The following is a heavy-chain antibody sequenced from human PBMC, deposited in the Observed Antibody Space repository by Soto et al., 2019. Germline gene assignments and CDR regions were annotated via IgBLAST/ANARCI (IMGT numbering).Heavy chain of an antibody. J-gene: IGHJ6*02. D-gene: IGHD3-22*01. Sequence: GGSLRLSCTASGFTFSTYPMSWVRQAPGKGLGWVSAISGYGGSTYYADSVKGRFTVSRDNSKNTLYLQMNSLRAEDTAVYYCERGVIHYDSSSYYSLPLDLLGQGTTVTVSS. V-gene: IGHV3-23*01. CDR3: ERGVIHYDSSSYYSLPLDL. CDR2: ISGYGGST. CDR1: GFTFSTYP.